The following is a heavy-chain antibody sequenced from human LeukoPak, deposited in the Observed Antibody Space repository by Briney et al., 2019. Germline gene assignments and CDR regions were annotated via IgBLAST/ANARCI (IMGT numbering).Heavy chain of an antibody. V-gene: IGHV3-21*01. J-gene: IGHJ4*02. Sequence: GGSLRLSCAASGFTFSSYSMNWVRQAPGKGLEWVSSISSSSSYIYYADSVKGRFTISRDNAKNSLYLQMNSLRAEDTAVYYCARDLFHYGSGSYYAGFDYWGQGTLVTVSS. D-gene: IGHD3-10*01. CDR3: ARDLFHYGSGSYYAGFDY. CDR2: ISSSSSYI. CDR1: GFTFSSYS.